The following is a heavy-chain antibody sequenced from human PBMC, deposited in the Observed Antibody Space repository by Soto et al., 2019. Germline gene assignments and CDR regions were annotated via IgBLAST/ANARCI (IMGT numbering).Heavy chain of an antibody. CDR2: ITGSGGST. V-gene: IGHV3-23*01. D-gene: IGHD2-2*02. J-gene: IGHJ4*02. CDR1: GFSFSSYA. Sequence: EVQLLESGGGLVQPGGSLRLSCAASGFSFSSYAMSWVRQAPGKGLEWVSAITGSGGSTSYADSVKGRFTISRDNSKSTLYLQMNSLRAEDTAVYYCAKDQTAAIFDYWGQGTLVTVSS. CDR3: AKDQTAAIFDY.